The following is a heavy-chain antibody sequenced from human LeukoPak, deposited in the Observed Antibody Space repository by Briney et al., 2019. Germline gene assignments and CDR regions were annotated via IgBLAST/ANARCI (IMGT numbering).Heavy chain of an antibody. CDR1: GGSISGGGYY. Sequence: SETLSLTCTVSGGSISGGGYYWNWIRQHPGKGLEWIGHINYSGYSNYNPFLRSRVTMSVDTSRNRFSLKLTSVSAADTAVYYCARRQVTMVRGVNHYYYGMDVWGQGTTVTVSS. CDR3: ARRQVTMVRGVNHYYYGMDV. V-gene: IGHV4-31*03. CDR2: INYSGYS. J-gene: IGHJ6*02. D-gene: IGHD3-10*01.